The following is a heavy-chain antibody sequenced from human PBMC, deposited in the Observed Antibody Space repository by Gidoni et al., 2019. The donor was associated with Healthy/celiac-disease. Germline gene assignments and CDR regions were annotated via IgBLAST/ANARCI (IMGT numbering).Heavy chain of an antibody. Sequence: QVQLVQSGAEVKKPGASVKVSCKASGYTFTSYGISWVRQAPGQGLEWMGWISAYNGNTNYAQKLQGRVTITTDTSTSTAYMELRSLRSGDKGVYYCGRGGTIPTSDYWGQGTLVTVSS. D-gene: IGHD3-16*01. CDR3: GRGGTIPTSDY. CDR1: GYTFTSYG. V-gene: IGHV1-18*01. CDR2: ISAYNGNT. J-gene: IGHJ4*02.